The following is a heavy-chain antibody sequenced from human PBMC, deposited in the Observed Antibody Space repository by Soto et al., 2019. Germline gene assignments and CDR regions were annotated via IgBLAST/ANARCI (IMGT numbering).Heavy chain of an antibody. Sequence: QLQLQESGPGLVKPSETLSLTCTVSGGSISSGSYYWGWIRQPPGKGLEWIGSIYYSGSTYYNPSLKSRVTISVDTSKNQVSLKLSSVTAADTAVYYCARRRVGDAFDIWGQGTMVTVSS. CDR1: GGSISSGSYY. J-gene: IGHJ3*02. CDR2: IYYSGST. V-gene: IGHV4-39*01. CDR3: ARRRVGDAFDI. D-gene: IGHD1-26*01.